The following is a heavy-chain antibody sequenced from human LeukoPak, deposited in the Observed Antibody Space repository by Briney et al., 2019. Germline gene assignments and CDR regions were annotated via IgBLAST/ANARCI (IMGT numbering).Heavy chain of an antibody. CDR2: MNPNSGNT. V-gene: IGHV1-8*01. J-gene: IGHJ4*02. D-gene: IGHD5-12*01. CDR3: ARAKDIAGGPVY. CDR1: GYTFTSYD. Sequence: ASVKVSCKASGYTFTSYDINWVRQATGQGLEWMGWMNPNSGNTGYAQKFQGRVTMTRNTSISTAYMELSSLRSEDTAVYYCARAKDIAGGPVYWGQGTLVTVSS.